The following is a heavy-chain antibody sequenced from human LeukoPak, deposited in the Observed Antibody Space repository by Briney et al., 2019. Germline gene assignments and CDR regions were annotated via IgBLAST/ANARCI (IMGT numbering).Heavy chain of an antibody. CDR1: GFTFSYHW. Sequence: GGSLRLSCAASGFTFSYHWMHWVRRAPGKGLVWVSRITNDGTLTTYADSVKGRFTISRDNAKNTLYLQMNSLRAEGTAVYYCAKRAEYYFDSSGFIEYWGQGTLVTASS. V-gene: IGHV3-74*01. CDR2: ITNDGTLT. D-gene: IGHD3-22*01. CDR3: AKRAEYYFDSSGFIEY. J-gene: IGHJ4*02.